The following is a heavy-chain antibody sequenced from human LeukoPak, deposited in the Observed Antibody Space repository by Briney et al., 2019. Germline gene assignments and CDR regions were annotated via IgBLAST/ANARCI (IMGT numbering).Heavy chain of an antibody. Sequence: PGGSLRLSCAASGFTFSSYAMSWVRQAPGKGLEWVSAISGSGGSTYYADSVKGRFTISRDNSKNTLYLQMNSLRAEDTAVYYCAAFLSHYYYDSSGYYPFDYWGQGTLVTVSS. D-gene: IGHD3-22*01. J-gene: IGHJ4*02. CDR2: ISGSGGST. CDR3: AAFLSHYYYDSSGYYPFDY. CDR1: GFTFSSYA. V-gene: IGHV3-23*01.